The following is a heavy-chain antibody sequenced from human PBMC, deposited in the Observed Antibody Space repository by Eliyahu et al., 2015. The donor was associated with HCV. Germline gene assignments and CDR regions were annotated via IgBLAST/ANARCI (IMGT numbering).Heavy chain of an antibody. Sequence: QVQLQESGPGLVKPSETLSLTCTVSGGSITTYXWSWIRQPPGKGLEGIGDSHFRGSTNYNPSXQSRVTISLDTSKNQFSLNLTSVTAADTAVYYCASGGGGIAVAGTGGWFDPWGQGTLVTVSS. V-gene: IGHV4-59*01. J-gene: IGHJ5*02. D-gene: IGHD6-19*01. CDR1: GGSITTYX. CDR3: ASGGGGIAVAGTGGWFDP. CDR2: SHFRGST.